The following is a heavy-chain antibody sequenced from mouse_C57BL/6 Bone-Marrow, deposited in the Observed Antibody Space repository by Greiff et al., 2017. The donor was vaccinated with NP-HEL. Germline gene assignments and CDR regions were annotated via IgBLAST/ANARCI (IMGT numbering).Heavy chain of an antibody. Sequence: EVQLQQSGPELVKPGASVKISCKASGYRFTDYYMNWVKQSHGKSLEWIGDINPNNGGTRYSQKFKGKATLTVDKSSVTAYMGLRSLTSEDSAVYSCARHGVFAYWVQGTLVTVSA. CDR2: INPNNGGT. V-gene: IGHV1-26*01. CDR3: ARHGVFAY. J-gene: IGHJ3*01. CDR1: GYRFTDYY.